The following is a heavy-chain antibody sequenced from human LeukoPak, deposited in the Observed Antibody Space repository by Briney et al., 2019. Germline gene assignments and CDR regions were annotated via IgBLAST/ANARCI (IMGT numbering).Heavy chain of an antibody. Sequence: GGSLRLSCAASGFIFSGYWMSWVRQAPGKGLEWVANIKPDGSEKYSVDSVKGRFTISRDNGKNSLYLQMNSLRVEDTAVYYCARGDFESGTYNDAFDIWGQGTLVTVS. CDR3: ARGDFESGTYNDAFDI. CDR2: IKPDGSEK. CDR1: GFIFSGYW. D-gene: IGHD1-1*01. V-gene: IGHV3-7*01. J-gene: IGHJ3*02.